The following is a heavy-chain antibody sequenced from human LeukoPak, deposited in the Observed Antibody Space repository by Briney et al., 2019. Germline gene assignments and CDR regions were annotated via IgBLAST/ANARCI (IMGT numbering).Heavy chain of an antibody. D-gene: IGHD2-2*02. CDR3: ARVVPAAIPGGYYYYYYMDV. CDR1: GGSFSGYY. J-gene: IGHJ6*03. Sequence: SETLSLTCAAYGGSFSGYYWSWIRQSPGTGLEWIGEVNHSGASNYNPSLKSRVTISVDTSKNQFSLKLSSVTATDTAVYYCARVVPAAIPGGYYYYYYMDVWGKGTTVTVSS. V-gene: IGHV4-34*01. CDR2: VNHSGAS.